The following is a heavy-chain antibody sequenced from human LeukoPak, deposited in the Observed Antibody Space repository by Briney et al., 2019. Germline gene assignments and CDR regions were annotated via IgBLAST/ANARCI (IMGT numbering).Heavy chain of an antibody. J-gene: IGHJ6*02. CDR2: INPSGGNT. V-gene: IGHV1-46*01. CDR1: GYTFTTYY. CDR3: ARVPGIVVVPAAYDYYGMDV. Sequence: ASVKVSCKASGYTFTTYYIHWVRQAPGQGLEWMGMINPSGGNTAYAQKFQGRVTITADESTSTAYMELSGLRSEDTAVYYCARVPGIVVVPAAYDYYGMDVWGQGTTVTVSS. D-gene: IGHD2-2*01.